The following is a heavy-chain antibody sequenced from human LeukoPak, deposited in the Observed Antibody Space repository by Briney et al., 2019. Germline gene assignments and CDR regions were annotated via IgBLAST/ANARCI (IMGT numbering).Heavy chain of an antibody. V-gene: IGHV4-34*01. CDR3: ARDTQYSSSSPSRNFYYYYMDV. Sequence: SSETLSLTCAVYGGSFSGYYWSWIRQPPGKGLEWIGEINHSGSTNYNPSLKSRVTISVDTSKNQFSLKLSSVTAADTAVYYCARDTQYSSSSPSRNFYYYYMDVWGKGTTVTVSS. D-gene: IGHD6-6*01. CDR2: INHSGST. J-gene: IGHJ6*03. CDR1: GGSFSGYY.